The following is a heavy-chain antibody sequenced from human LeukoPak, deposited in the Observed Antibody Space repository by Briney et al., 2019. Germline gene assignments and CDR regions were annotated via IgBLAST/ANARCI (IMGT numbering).Heavy chain of an antibody. CDR3: ARIPVPEWELLPESDY. CDR2: IIPIFGTA. V-gene: IGHV1-69*13. J-gene: IGHJ4*02. Sequence: SVKVSCKASGYTFTSYDINWVRQAPGQGLEWMGGIIPIFGTANYAQKFQGRVTITADESTSTAYMELSSLRSEDTAVYYCARIPVPEWELLPESDYWGQGTLVTVSS. CDR1: GYTFTSYD. D-gene: IGHD1-26*01.